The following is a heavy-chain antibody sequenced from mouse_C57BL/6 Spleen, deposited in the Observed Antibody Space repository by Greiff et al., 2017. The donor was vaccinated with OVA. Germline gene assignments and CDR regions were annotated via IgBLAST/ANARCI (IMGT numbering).Heavy chain of an antibody. Sequence: VQLQQSGPELVKPGASVKISCKASGYAFSSSWMNWVKQRPGKGLEWIGRIYPGDGDTNYNGKFKGKATLTADKSSSTAYMQLSSLTSEDSAVYFCARSPYYYGSSYMNYYAMDYWGQGTSVTVAS. CDR3: ARSPYYYGSSYMNYYAMDY. J-gene: IGHJ4*01. CDR2: IYPGDGDT. CDR1: GYAFSSSW. V-gene: IGHV1-82*01. D-gene: IGHD1-1*01.